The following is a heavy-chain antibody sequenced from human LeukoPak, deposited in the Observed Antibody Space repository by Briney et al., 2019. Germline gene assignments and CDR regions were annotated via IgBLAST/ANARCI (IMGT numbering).Heavy chain of an antibody. D-gene: IGHD6-13*01. CDR1: DGSISSGGYY. Sequence: SQTLSLTCTVSDGSISSGGYYWSWIRQHPGKGLEWIGYIYYSGSTYYNPSLKSRVTISVDTSKNQFSLKLSSVTAADTAVYYCARAGYSSSWYIIDYYGMDVWGQGTTVTVSS. V-gene: IGHV4-31*03. J-gene: IGHJ6*02. CDR2: IYYSGST. CDR3: ARAGYSSSWYIIDYYGMDV.